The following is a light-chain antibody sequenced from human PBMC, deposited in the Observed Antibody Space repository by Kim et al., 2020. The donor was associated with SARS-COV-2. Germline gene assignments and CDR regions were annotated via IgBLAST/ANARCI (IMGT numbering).Light chain of an antibody. J-gene: IGLJ2*01. CDR3: CFFAGTYL. V-gene: IGLV2-11*01. Sequence: QSALTQPRSVSGSPGQSVTLSCSDVGASPYFSWYQQHPHKAPKLLIYDFNKRPSGITDRFSGSKSGNTASLTISELQAEDEATYFCCFFAGTYLFGGGTQLTV. CDR2: DFN. CDR1: DVGASPY.